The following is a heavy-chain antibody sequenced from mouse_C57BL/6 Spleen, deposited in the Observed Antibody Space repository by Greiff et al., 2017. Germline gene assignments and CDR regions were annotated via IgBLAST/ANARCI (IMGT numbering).Heavy chain of an antibody. V-gene: IGHV1-55*01. J-gene: IGHJ3*01. CDR1: GYTFTSYW. CDR3: ARNDYDVAWFAY. CDR2: IYPGSGST. Sequence: QVQLQQPGAELVKPGALVKMSCKASGYTFTSYWITWVKQRPGQGLEWIGDIYPGSGSTNYNEKFKSKATLTVDTSSSTAYMQLSSLTSEDSAVYYCARNDYDVAWFAYWGQGTLVTVSA. D-gene: IGHD2-4*01.